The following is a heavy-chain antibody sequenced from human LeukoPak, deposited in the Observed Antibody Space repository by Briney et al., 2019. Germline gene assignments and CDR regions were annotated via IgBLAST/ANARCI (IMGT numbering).Heavy chain of an antibody. CDR2: IYYSGST. CDR1: GGSISSGGYY. CDR3: ARRLVVPAAILGYYYYGMDV. Sequence: SETLSLTCTVSGGSISSGGYYWSWIRQHPGEGLEWIGYIYYSGSTYYNPSLKSRVTISVDTSKNQFSLKLSSVTAADTAVYYCARRLVVPAAILGYYYYGMDVWGQGTTVTVSS. V-gene: IGHV4-31*03. D-gene: IGHD2-2*02. J-gene: IGHJ6*02.